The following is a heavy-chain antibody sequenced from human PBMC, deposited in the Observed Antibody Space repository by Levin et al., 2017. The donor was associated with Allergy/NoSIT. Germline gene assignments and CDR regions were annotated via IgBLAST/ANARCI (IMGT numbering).Heavy chain of an antibody. Sequence: GGSLRLSCSASGFTFASYAMHWVRQAPGMGLEYVSSTNVNGDIRPYADSAKGRFTVSRDNSRNTLYLQMSSLRPEDTAVYYCVGDSRQNWNNLEHWGQGTLVTVSA. CDR2: TNVNGDIR. CDR1: GFTFASYA. V-gene: IGHV3-64D*06. CDR3: VGDSRQNWNNLEH. D-gene: IGHD1/OR15-1a*01. J-gene: IGHJ1*01.